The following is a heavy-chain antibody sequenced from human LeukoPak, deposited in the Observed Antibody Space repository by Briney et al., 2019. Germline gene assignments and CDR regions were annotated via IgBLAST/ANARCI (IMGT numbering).Heavy chain of an antibody. CDR3: AREGGYSYGLYGDYYGMDV. CDR2: ISAYNGNT. CDR1: GYTFTSYG. J-gene: IGHJ6*02. D-gene: IGHD5-18*01. V-gene: IGHV1-18*01. Sequence: ASVKASCKASGYTFTSYGISWVRQAPGQGLEWMGWISAYNGNTNYAQKLQGRVTMTTDTSTSTAYTELRSLRSGDTAVYYCAREGGYSYGLYGDYYGMDVWGQGTTVSVSS.